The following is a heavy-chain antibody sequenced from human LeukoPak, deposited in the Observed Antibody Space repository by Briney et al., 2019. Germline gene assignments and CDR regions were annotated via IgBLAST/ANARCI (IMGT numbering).Heavy chain of an antibody. CDR3: ARAYYDFWSGYFSLDWYFDL. V-gene: IGHV3-7*04. D-gene: IGHD3-3*01. CDR1: GFTFSTYW. J-gene: IGHJ2*01. CDR2: MRRDGNEI. Sequence: PGGSLRLSCSASGFTFSTYWMSWVRQAPGKGLEWVANMRRDGNEIYYLDSVRGRFTISRDNAKNSLYLQMNSLRAEDTAVYYCARAYYDFWSGYFSLDWYFDLWGRGTLVTVSS.